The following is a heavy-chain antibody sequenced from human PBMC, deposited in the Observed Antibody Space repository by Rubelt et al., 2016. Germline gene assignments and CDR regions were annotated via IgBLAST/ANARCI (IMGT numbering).Heavy chain of an antibody. CDR2: IDESATYT. Sequence: GLEWVSSIDESATYTYYADSVKGRFTISRDNSKNTLYLQINSLRAEDTAVYYCARKPEGFDYWGQGTLVTVSS. J-gene: IGHJ4*02. CDR3: ARKPEGFDY. V-gene: IGHV3-23*01. D-gene: IGHD1-14*01.